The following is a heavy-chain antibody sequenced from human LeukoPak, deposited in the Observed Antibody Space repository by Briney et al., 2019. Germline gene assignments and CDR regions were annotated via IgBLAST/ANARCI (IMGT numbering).Heavy chain of an antibody. J-gene: IGHJ4*02. Sequence: SQTLSLTCAVSGGSVSTSFHSWNWIRQPPGKAPEFIGYIYHRGNTYSNPSLGSRVTISIDTSKNYFSLNLNSVTAADTAVYYCVRGDGYGDYVGIGGHWGPGTLVTVSS. CDR1: GGSVSTSFHS. D-gene: IGHD4-17*01. CDR2: IYHRGNT. CDR3: VRGDGYGDYVGIGGH. V-gene: IGHV4-30-2*01.